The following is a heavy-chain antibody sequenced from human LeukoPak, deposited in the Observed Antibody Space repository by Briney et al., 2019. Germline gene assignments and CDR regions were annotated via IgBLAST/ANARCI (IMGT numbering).Heavy chain of an antibody. J-gene: IGHJ4*02. CDR1: GCTVSSNY. D-gene: IGHD1/OR15-1a*01. Sequence: GGSLRLSCAASGCTVSSNYMSWVRQAPGKGLEWVSVIYSGGSTYYADSVKGRFTISRDNSKNTLYLQMNSLRAEDTAVYYCARETGGNWNRIDYWGQGTLVTVSS. CDR2: IYSGGST. CDR3: ARETGGNWNRIDY. V-gene: IGHV3-53*01.